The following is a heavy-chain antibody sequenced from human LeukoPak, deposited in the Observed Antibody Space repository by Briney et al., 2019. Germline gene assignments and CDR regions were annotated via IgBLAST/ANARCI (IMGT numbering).Heavy chain of an antibody. CDR1: GYTFGSDD. CDR2: INPNSGGT. Sequence: ASVKVSCKASGYTFGSDDINWVRQATGQGLEWMGWINPNSGGTNYAQKFQGRVTMTRDTSISTAYMELSRLRSDDTAVYYCARDRGTWNDDGFDYWGQGTLVTVSS. CDR3: ARDRGTWNDDGFDY. V-gene: IGHV1-2*02. D-gene: IGHD1-1*01. J-gene: IGHJ4*02.